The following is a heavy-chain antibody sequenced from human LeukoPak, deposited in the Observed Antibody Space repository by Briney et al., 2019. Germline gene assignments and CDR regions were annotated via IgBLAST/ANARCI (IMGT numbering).Heavy chain of an antibody. J-gene: IGHJ3*02. CDR3: AGGIDWLHDAFDI. Sequence: GASVKVSCKASGGTFSSYAISWVRQAPGQGLEWMGGIIPIFGTANYAQKFQGRVTITTDESTSTAYMELSSLRSEDTAVYYCAGGIDWLHDAFDIWGQGTMVTVSS. V-gene: IGHV1-69*05. CDR1: GGTFSSYA. D-gene: IGHD3-9*01. CDR2: IIPIFGTA.